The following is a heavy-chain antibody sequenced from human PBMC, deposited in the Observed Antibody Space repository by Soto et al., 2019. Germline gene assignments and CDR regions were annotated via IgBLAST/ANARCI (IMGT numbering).Heavy chain of an antibody. CDR3: ARDYDYGDYYGMDV. J-gene: IGHJ6*02. Sequence: QLQLQESGPGLVKPSETLSLTCTVSGGSISSSSYYWGWIRQPPGKGLEWIGSIYYSGSTYYNPSLKSRDTISVYTSKNQFSLKLSSVTAADTAVYYCARDYDYGDYYGMDVWGQGTTVTVSS. V-gene: IGHV4-39*01. CDR2: IYYSGST. CDR1: GGSISSSSYY. D-gene: IGHD4-17*01.